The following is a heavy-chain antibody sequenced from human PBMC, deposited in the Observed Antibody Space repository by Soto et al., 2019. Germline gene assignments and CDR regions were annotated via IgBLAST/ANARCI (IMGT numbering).Heavy chain of an antibody. V-gene: IGHV3-30*03. CDR3: APRCYGDDVPDY. CDR1: GFTFSSYG. D-gene: IGHD4-17*01. CDR2: ISYDGSNK. J-gene: IGHJ4*02. Sequence: QVQLVESGGGVVQPGRSLRLSCAASGFTFSSYGMHWVRQAPGKGLEWVAVISYDGSNKYYADSVKGRFTISRDNSKNTLYLQMNSLRAEDTAVYYCAPRCYGDDVPDYWGQGTLVTVSS.